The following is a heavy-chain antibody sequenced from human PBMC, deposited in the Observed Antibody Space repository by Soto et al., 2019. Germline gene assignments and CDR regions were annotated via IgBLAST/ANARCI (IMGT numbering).Heavy chain of an antibody. J-gene: IGHJ4*02. D-gene: IGHD3-22*01. V-gene: IGHV3-21*01. CDR2: ISSSSSYI. CDR1: GFTFSSYS. Sequence: EVQLVESGGGLVKPGGSLRLSCAASGFTFSSYSMNWVRQAPGKGLEWVSSISSSSSYIYYADSVKGRFTISRDNAKNSLYLQMNSLRAEDTAVYYCARDLGYYDSSGYYEFDYWGQGTLVTVSS. CDR3: ARDLGYYDSSGYYEFDY.